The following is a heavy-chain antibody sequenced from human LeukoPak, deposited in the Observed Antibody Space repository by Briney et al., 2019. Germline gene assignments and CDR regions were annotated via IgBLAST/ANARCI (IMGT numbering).Heavy chain of an antibody. J-gene: IGHJ4*02. CDR3: AKSNYFDSGGYYFFDY. D-gene: IGHD3-22*01. CDR1: GFTFTSYA. Sequence: GGSLRLSCAASGFTFTSYAMSWVRQAPGKGLEWVSTFSGASSTSYADAVKGRVTISRDNSKNTLYLQMNSLRAEDTAVYYCAKSNYFDSGGYYFFDYWGQGTLVTVSS. V-gene: IGHV3-23*01. CDR2: FSGASST.